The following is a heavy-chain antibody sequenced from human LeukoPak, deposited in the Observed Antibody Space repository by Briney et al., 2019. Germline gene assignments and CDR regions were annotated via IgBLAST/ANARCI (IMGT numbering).Heavy chain of an antibody. D-gene: IGHD2-2*02. CDR1: GYTFTSYY. Sequence: GASVKVSCKASGYTFTSYYMHWVRQAPGQGLEWMGIINPSGGSTSYAQKFQGRVTMTRDTSTSTVYMELSSLRSEDTAVYYCARDRYSLRLHRTFDYWGQGTLVTVSS. V-gene: IGHV1-46*01. J-gene: IGHJ4*02. CDR3: ARDRYSLRLHRTFDY. CDR2: INPSGGST.